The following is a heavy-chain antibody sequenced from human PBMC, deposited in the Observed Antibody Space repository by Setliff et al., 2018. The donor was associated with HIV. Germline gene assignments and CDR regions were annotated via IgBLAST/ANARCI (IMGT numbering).Heavy chain of an antibody. V-gene: IGHV1-2*02. D-gene: IGHD7-27*01. CDR2: ISPYDLSE. CDR3: ARQFSNSFDS. Sequence: ASVKVSCKASGYTFIDYCIHWVRQAPGQGPEWMGWISPYDLSERTSQRFRGRVTMTRDTSINTAYLDLSGLTSEDTAVYYCARQFSNSFDSWGQGTLVTVSS. CDR1: GYTFIDYC. J-gene: IGHJ4*02.